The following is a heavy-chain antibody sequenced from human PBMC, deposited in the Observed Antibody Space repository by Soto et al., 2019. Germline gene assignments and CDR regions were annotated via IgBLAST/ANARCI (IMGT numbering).Heavy chain of an antibody. J-gene: IGHJ4*02. V-gene: IGHV3-23*01. CDR2: ISGTGGST. CDR1: GFTFNTYA. D-gene: IGHD3-22*01. CDR3: AKVYDGSGYYYGFDY. Sequence: EVQLLESGGGLVQPGGSLRLSCAASGFTFNTYAMTWVRQAPGKGLEWVSAISGTGGSTNYADSVQGRFSISRDSSKNTLYLQMDSLRAEDTAVYYCAKVYDGSGYYYGFDYWGQGTLVTVSS.